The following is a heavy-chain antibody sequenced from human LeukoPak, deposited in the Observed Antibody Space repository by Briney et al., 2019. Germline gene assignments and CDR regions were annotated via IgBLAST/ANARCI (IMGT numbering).Heavy chain of an antibody. CDR1: GFTFSSYG. CDR2: IWSDGSDK. Sequence: GGSLRLSCAASGFTFSSYGLHWVRQAPGKGLEWVAVIWSDGSDKYYADSVKGRFTISRDNSKNTLYLQMSSLRADDTALYYCARHHYYFDHWGQGTLVTVSS. CDR3: ARHHYYFDH. J-gene: IGHJ4*02. V-gene: IGHV3-33*01.